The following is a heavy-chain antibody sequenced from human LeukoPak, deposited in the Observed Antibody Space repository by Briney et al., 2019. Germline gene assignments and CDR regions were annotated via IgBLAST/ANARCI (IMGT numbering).Heavy chain of an antibody. CDR3: ARDPFGVARGWFDP. Sequence: SETLSLTCTVSGGSIGSYYWSWIRQPPGKGLEWIGYIYYSGSTNYNPSLKSRVTISVDTSKNQFSLKLSSVTAADTAVYYCARDPFGVARGWFDPWGQGTLVTVSS. CDR1: GGSIGSYY. J-gene: IGHJ5*02. D-gene: IGHD3-3*01. CDR2: IYYSGST. V-gene: IGHV4-59*12.